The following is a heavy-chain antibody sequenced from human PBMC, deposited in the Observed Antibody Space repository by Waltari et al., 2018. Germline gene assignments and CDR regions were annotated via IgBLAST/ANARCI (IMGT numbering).Heavy chain of an antibody. CDR2: IKSKTDGGTT. Sequence: EVQLVESGGGLVKPGGSLRLSCAASGFTFSNAWMSWVRQAPGKGPEWVGRIKSKTDGGTTDYAAPVKGRFTISRDDSKNTLYLQMNSLKTEDTAVYYCTTDAEDIVVVPAARGEVYWGQGTLVTVSS. V-gene: IGHV3-15*01. CDR3: TTDAEDIVVVPAARGEVY. J-gene: IGHJ4*02. CDR1: GFTFSNAW. D-gene: IGHD2-2*01.